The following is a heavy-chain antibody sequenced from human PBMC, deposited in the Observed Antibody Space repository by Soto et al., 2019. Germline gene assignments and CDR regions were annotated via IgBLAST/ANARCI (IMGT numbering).Heavy chain of an antibody. CDR1: GFTFSTYS. Sequence: QPGGSLRLSCAASGFTFSTYSMNWVRQAPGKGLEWVAVISYDGSNKYYADSVKGRFTISRDNSKNTLYLQMNSLRAEDTAVYYCARHAHEVRGVLSRSFDYWGQGTLVTVSS. D-gene: IGHD3-10*01. V-gene: IGHV3-30-3*01. CDR2: ISYDGSNK. CDR3: ARHAHEVRGVLSRSFDY. J-gene: IGHJ4*02.